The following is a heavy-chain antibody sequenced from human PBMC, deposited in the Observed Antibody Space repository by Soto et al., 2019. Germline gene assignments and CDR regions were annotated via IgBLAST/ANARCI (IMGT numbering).Heavy chain of an antibody. J-gene: IGHJ4*02. D-gene: IGHD5-12*01. Sequence: SQTLALTYANTGDSVSSNTASWNWIRQSPSRGLEWLGRTYFRSKWYNDYAVSVKSRIIINPDTSNNQFSLQLNSVTPEDTAVYFCAKGDNLGPKTGYAFDTWGQGIMVTVSS. CDR3: AKGDNLGPKTGYAFDT. V-gene: IGHV6-1*01. CDR1: GDSVSSNTAS. CDR2: TYFRSKWYN.